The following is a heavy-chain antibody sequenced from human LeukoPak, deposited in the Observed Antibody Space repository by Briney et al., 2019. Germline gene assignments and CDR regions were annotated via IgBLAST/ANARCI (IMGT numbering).Heavy chain of an antibody. CDR1: GGTFSSNA. CDR3: ASPPPGSSGWYSDAFDI. J-gene: IGHJ3*02. CDR2: IIPIFGTA. V-gene: IGHV1-69*13. Sequence: GASVKVSCKDSGGTFSSNAISWVRQAPGQGLEWMGGIIPIFGTANYAQKFQGRVTITADESTSTAYMELSSLRSEDTAVYYCASPPPGSSGWYSDAFDIWGQGTMVTVSS. D-gene: IGHD6-19*01.